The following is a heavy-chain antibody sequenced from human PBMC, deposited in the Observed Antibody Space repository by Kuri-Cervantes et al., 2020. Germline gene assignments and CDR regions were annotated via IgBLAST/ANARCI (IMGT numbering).Heavy chain of an antibody. CDR3: AREDGSGPYDY. J-gene: IGHJ4*02. D-gene: IGHD3-10*01. CDR2: IIPIFGTA. CDR1: GYTFRNYG. V-gene: IGHV1-69*06. Sequence: SVKVSCKASGYTFRNYGISWVRQAPGQGLEWMGGIIPIFGTANYAQKFQGRVTITADKSASTAYMELSSLRSEDTAVYYCAREDGSGPYDYWGQGTLVTVSS.